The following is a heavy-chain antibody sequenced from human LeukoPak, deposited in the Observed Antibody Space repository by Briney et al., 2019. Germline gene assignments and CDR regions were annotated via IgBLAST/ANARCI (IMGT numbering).Heavy chain of an antibody. V-gene: IGHV3-23*01. CDR3: AKGVAASKVAWFEP. J-gene: IGHJ5*02. CDR2: ITGYGAT. Sequence: PGGSLRLSCAASGFTFSNFAMMWVRHAPGTGLQWVSTITGYGATFYADSLRGGFTIFRDTSMNTLFLQMKRLRAEDTAGYYCAKGVAASKVAWFEPWGEGTLVTVS. D-gene: IGHD1-26*01. CDR1: GFTFSNFA.